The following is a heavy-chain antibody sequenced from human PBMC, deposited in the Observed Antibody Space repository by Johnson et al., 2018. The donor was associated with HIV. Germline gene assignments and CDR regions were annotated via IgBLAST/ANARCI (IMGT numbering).Heavy chain of an antibody. CDR1: GFTFDEYD. D-gene: IGHD3-22*01. V-gene: IGHV3-20*04. J-gene: IGHJ3*02. CDR2: IDWNGGRQ. Sequence: VQLVESGGGVVRPGGSLRLSCAASGFTFDEYDLSWVRQVPGKGLEWVSGIDWNGGRQGYADSVKGRFTISRDNAKNSLYMEMNNLRAEDTALYYCARQHYYESSGQGGGLDIWGQGTMVTVSS. CDR3: ARQHYYESSGQGGGLDI.